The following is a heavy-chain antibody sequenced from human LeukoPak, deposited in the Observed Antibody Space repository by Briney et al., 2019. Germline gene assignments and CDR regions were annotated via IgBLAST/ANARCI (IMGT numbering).Heavy chain of an antibody. J-gene: IGHJ4*02. D-gene: IGHD5-12*01. CDR3: ARDSGGYDFDY. V-gene: IGHV4-31*03. CDR1: GGSISSGGYY. CDR2: IYYSGST. Sequence: SETLSLTCTVSGGSISSGGYYWSWTRQHPGKGLEWIGYIYYSGSTYYNPSLKSRVTISVDTSKNQFSLKLSSVTAADTAVYYCARDSGGYDFDYWGQGTLVTVSS.